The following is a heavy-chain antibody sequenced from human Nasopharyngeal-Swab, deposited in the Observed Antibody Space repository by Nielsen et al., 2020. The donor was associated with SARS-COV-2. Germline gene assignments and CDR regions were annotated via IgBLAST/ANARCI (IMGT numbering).Heavy chain of an antibody. CDR3: ASLRADTPDFAY. CDR1: RFTFSRWP. CDR2: LPPDGSAK. D-gene: IGHD2-15*01. J-gene: IGHJ4*02. V-gene: IGHV3-30*03. Sequence: GESLKISCVASRFTFSRWPMHWVRPAPRKALEWVTVLPPDGSAKQYVDSVKGRFTISRDNSKNTLYLQMKSLRAEDTGVYYCASLRADTPDFAYWGQGTLVTVSS.